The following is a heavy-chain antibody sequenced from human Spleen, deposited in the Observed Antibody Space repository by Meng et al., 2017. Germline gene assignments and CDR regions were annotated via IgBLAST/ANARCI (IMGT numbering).Heavy chain of an antibody. CDR1: GFTVSGNY. CDR3: ARSFIAAAGGGY. Sequence: EVQLVESGGVLIQPGGSLRLSCAASGFTVSGNYIHWVRQAPGKGLEWVSVMYTGGTAFFADSVKGRFTMSRDTAKNTLSLQMNSLRAEDTAVYYCARSFIAAAGGGYWGQGTLVTVSS. V-gene: IGHV3-53*01. J-gene: IGHJ4*02. D-gene: IGHD6-13*01. CDR2: MYTGGTA.